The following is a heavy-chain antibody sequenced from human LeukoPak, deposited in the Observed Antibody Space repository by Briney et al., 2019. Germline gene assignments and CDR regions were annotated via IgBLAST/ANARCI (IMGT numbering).Heavy chain of an antibody. D-gene: IGHD1-26*01. Sequence: PGGSLRLSCAASGFTFSDHYIDWVRQAPGKGLEWVGRTRNKANSYTTEYAASVKGRFTISRDDSKNSLYLQMNSLKTEDTAVYYCARGGSYYGEDNWGQGTLVTVSS. V-gene: IGHV3-72*01. J-gene: IGHJ4*02. CDR3: ARGGSYYGEDN. CDR2: TRNKANSYTT. CDR1: GFTFSDHY.